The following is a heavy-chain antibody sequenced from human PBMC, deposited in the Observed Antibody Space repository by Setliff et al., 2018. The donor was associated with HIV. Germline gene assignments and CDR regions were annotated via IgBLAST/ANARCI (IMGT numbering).Heavy chain of an antibody. CDR1: GGSISSYC. V-gene: IGHV4-59*01. CDR2: IYYSGST. J-gene: IGHJ3*02. Sequence: SETLSLTCTVSGGSISSYCWSWIRQPPGKGLEWIGYIYYSGSTNYNPSLKSRVTISVDTSKNQFSLKLSSVTAADTAVYYCARVHSGSYYVRRDDAFDIWGQGTMVTVSS. CDR3: ARVHSGSYYVRRDDAFDI. D-gene: IGHD1-26*01.